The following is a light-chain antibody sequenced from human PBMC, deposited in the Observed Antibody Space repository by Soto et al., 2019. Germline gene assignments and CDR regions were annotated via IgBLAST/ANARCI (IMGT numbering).Light chain of an antibody. CDR1: HDISTY. CDR2: EAY. Sequence: DIQCTQSPSLLSASVGDRSTITCRASHDISTYLAWYQQKPGKDPKIMIYEAYTLQSGVTSRFSGSGSGTEFTLTISGLLPEDFATYHCQQLNTLPFTFGQGTRLEIK. J-gene: IGKJ5*01. V-gene: IGKV1-9*01. CDR3: QQLNTLPFT.